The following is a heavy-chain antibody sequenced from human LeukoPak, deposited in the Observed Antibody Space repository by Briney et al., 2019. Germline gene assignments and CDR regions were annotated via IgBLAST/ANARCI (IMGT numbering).Heavy chain of an antibody. D-gene: IGHD4-17*01. CDR2: ISSSSSTI. CDR1: GFTFSSYS. V-gene: IGHV3-48*04. Sequence: GGSLRLPCAASGFTFSSYSMNWVRQAPGKGLEWVSYISSSSSTIYYADSVKGRFTISRDNAKNSLYLQMNSLRAEDTAVYYCARGEGDDYGDIRGFDYWGQGTLVTVSS. J-gene: IGHJ4*02. CDR3: ARGEGDDYGDIRGFDY.